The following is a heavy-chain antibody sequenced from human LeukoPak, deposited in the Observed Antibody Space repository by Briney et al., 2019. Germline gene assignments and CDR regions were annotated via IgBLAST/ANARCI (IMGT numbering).Heavy chain of an antibody. Sequence: GGPLRLSCAASGFTFSNYGMNWVRQAPGKGLEWVSYISSGSSSIYYADSVKGRFTISRDNAQNSLYLQMNSLRDEDTAVYYCAREGYPFWGQGTLVTVSS. CDR1: GFTFSNYG. CDR3: AREGYPF. D-gene: IGHD5-12*01. J-gene: IGHJ4*02. CDR2: ISSGSSSI. V-gene: IGHV3-48*02.